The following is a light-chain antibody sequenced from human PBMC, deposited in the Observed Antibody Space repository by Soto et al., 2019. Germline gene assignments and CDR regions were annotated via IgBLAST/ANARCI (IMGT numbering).Light chain of an antibody. CDR2: DVS. J-gene: IGLJ1*01. CDR3: SSYTSSSTLPYV. V-gene: IGLV2-14*01. CDR1: SSDVCGYNY. Sequence: QSVLTQPASVSGSPGQSITISCTGTSSDVCGYNYVSWYQQHPGKAPKLMIYDVSNRPSGVSNRFSGSKSGNTASLTISGLQAEDEAVYYCSSYTSSSTLPYVFGTGTKVTVL.